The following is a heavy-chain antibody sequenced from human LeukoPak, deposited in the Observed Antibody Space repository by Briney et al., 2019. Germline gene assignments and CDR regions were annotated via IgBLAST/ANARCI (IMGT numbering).Heavy chain of an antibody. Sequence: GGSLRLSCAASGVTFSSYGMSWVRQAPGKGLEWVSYISSSSTIYYADSVKGRFTISRDNAKNSLYLQMNSLRAEDTAVYYCARDRVSSGWDHDYWGQGTLVTVSS. V-gene: IGHV3-48*04. J-gene: IGHJ4*02. CDR2: ISSSSTI. D-gene: IGHD6-19*01. CDR1: GVTFSSYG. CDR3: ARDRVSSGWDHDY.